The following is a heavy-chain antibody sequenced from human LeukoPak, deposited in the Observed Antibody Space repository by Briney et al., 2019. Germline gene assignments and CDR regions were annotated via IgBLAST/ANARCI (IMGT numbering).Heavy chain of an antibody. J-gene: IGHJ6*03. V-gene: IGHV3-21*01. Sequence: GGSLRLSCAASGFTFSSYSMNWVRQAPGKGLEWVSSISSSSSYIYYADSVKRRFTISRDNAKNSLYLQMNSLRAEDTAVYYCARGFIAAAWDYMDVWGKGTTVTVSS. D-gene: IGHD6-13*01. CDR1: GFTFSSYS. CDR2: ISSSSSYI. CDR3: ARGFIAAAWDYMDV.